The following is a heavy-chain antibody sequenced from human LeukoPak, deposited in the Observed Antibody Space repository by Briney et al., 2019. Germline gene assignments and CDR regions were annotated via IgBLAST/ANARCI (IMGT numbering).Heavy chain of an antibody. CDR1: GYTFTGYY. CDR3: AREPTPPSEY. Sequence: ASVKVSCKASGYTFTGYYIHWVRHAPGQRLEGMGWINPNSGGTSYAQKFQGRVTMTRETSISTAYMELSRLQSDDTAVYYCAREPTPPSEYWGQGNLVTVSS. CDR2: INPNSGGT. J-gene: IGHJ4*02. V-gene: IGHV1-2*02. D-gene: IGHD2-15*01.